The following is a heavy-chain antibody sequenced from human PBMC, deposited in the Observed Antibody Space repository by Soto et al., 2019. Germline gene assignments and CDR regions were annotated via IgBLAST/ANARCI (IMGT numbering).Heavy chain of an antibody. J-gene: IGHJ6*02. Sequence: ASVKVSCKAFGYTFTGYYMHWVRQAPGQGLEWMGWINPNSGGTNYAQKFQGWVTMTRDTSISTAYMELSRLRSDDTAVYYCARELGPPYYGMDVWGQGTTVTVSS. CDR2: INPNSGGT. CDR3: ARELGPPYYGMDV. CDR1: GYTFTGYY. D-gene: IGHD3-16*01. V-gene: IGHV1-2*04.